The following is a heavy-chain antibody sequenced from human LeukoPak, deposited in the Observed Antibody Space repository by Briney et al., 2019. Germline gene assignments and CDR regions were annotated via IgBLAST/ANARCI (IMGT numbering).Heavy chain of an antibody. Sequence: SETLSLTCAVYGGSFSGYYWSWIRQPPGKGLEWIGEINHSGSTNYNPSLKSRVTISVDTSKNQFSLKLSSATAADTAVYYCASHRGLFGYWGQGTLVTVSS. D-gene: IGHD3-22*01. CDR2: INHSGST. CDR1: GGSFSGYY. V-gene: IGHV4-34*01. J-gene: IGHJ4*02. CDR3: ASHRGLFGY.